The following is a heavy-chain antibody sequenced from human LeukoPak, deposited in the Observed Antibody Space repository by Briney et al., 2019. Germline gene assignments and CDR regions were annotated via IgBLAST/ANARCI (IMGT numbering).Heavy chain of an antibody. V-gene: IGHV3-11*03. CDR3: ASRRDGYNFRGLDI. CDR1: GFTFSDYY. J-gene: IGHJ3*02. D-gene: IGHD5-24*01. CDR2: ISSSSTYT. Sequence: GGSLRLSCAASGFTFSDYYMSWIRQAPGKGLEWVSYISSSSTYTNYADSVKGRFTISRDNAKNSLYLQMNSLRAEDTAVYYCASRRDGYNFRGLDIWGQGTKVTVSS.